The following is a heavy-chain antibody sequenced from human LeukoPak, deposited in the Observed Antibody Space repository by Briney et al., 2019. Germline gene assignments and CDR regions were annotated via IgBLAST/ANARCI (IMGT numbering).Heavy chain of an antibody. Sequence: ASETLSLTCAVYGGSFSGYYWSWIRQPPGKGLEWIGSIYYSGSTYYNPSLKSRVTISVDTSKNQFSLKLSSVTAADTAVYYCARHDGSGWYVYFDYWGQGTLVTVSS. CDR1: GGSFSGYY. V-gene: IGHV4-34*01. J-gene: IGHJ4*02. D-gene: IGHD6-19*01. CDR2: IYYSGST. CDR3: ARHDGSGWYVYFDY.